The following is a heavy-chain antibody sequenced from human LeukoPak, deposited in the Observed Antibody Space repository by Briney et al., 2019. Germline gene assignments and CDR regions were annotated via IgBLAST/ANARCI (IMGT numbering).Heavy chain of an antibody. D-gene: IGHD6-19*01. CDR1: GGSVSTYY. CDR3: ARAGSGWSSDY. Sequence: SETLSLTCTVSGGSVSTYYWSWIRQPPGKELEWIGYVSHSGNTNCNPSLKSRLTMSLDTSKNHFSLRLSSVNAADTAVYYCARAGSGWSSDYWGQGTLVTVSS. V-gene: IGHV4-59*02. CDR2: VSHSGNT. J-gene: IGHJ4*02.